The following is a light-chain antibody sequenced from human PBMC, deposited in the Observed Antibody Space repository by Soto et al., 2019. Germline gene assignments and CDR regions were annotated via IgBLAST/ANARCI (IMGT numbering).Light chain of an antibody. CDR3: QQRSNWPSIT. CDR1: ESVSSSF. CDR2: GAS. V-gene: IGKV3D-20*02. J-gene: IGKJ5*01. Sequence: EVVLTQSLGTLSLSPGERATLSCRAIESVSSSFLTWYQQKPGQAPRLLIYGASSRATGIPDRFSGSGSGTDFTLTISRLEPEDFAVYYCQQRSNWPSITFGQGTRLEIK.